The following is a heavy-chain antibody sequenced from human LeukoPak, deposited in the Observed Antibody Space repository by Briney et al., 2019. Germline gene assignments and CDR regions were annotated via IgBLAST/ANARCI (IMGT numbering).Heavy chain of an antibody. J-gene: IGHJ6*03. CDR2: IYHSGST. Sequence: PSETLSLTCTVSGGSISSSSYYWGWIRQPPGKGLEWIGEIYHSGSTNYNPSLKSRVTISVDKSKNQFSLKLSSVTAADTAVYYCARGQRPKKRFSMIVVVITGNYYYMDVWGKGTTVTVSS. D-gene: IGHD3-22*01. CDR3: ARGQRPKKRFSMIVVVITGNYYYMDV. CDR1: GGSISSSSYY. V-gene: IGHV4-39*07.